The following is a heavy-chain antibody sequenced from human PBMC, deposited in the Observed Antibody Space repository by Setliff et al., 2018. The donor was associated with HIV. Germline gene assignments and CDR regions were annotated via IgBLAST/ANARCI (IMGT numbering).Heavy chain of an antibody. CDR1: GYSISSGYY. CDR3: ARLSGGMVPNY. Sequence: SETLSLTCAVSGYSISSGYYWGWLRQPPGKGLEWIGSIHHSGTAYDTPSLKSRVTISVDPSKNQILLRLSSVTAADTAVYYCARLSGGMVPNYWGQGTLVTVSS. J-gene: IGHJ4*02. D-gene: IGHD3-10*01. V-gene: IGHV4-38-2*01. CDR2: IHHSGTA.